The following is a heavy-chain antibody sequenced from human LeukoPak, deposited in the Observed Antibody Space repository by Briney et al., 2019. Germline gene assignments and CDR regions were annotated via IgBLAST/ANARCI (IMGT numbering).Heavy chain of an antibody. CDR2: INHSGST. CDR1: GGSFSGYY. J-gene: IGHJ4*02. CDR3: ARGGYDYVWGSYRLRSFDY. D-gene: IGHD3-16*02. V-gene: IGHV4-34*01. Sequence: SETLSLTCAVHGGSFSGYYWSWIRQPPGKGLEWIGEINHSGSTNYNPSLKSRVTISVDTSKNQFSLKLSSVTAADTAVYYCARGGYDYVWGSYRLRSFDYWGQGTLVTASS.